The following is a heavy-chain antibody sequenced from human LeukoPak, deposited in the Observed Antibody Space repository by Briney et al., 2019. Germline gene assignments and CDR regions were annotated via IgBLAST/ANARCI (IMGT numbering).Heavy chain of an antibody. CDR1: GFTFSSYE. V-gene: IGHV3-48*03. CDR3: ARDSSYYGSGSFSD. Sequence: WGSLRLSCAASGFTFSSYEMNWVRQAPGKGLEWVSYISSSGSTIYYADSVKGRFTISRDNAKNSLYLQMNSLRAEDTAVYYCARDSSYYGSGSFSDWGQGTLVTVSS. J-gene: IGHJ4*02. D-gene: IGHD3-10*01. CDR2: ISSSGSTI.